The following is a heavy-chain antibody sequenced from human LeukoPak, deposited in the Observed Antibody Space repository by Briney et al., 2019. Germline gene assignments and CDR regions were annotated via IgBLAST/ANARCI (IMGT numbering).Heavy chain of an antibody. CDR3: ARHFGDAYRRSFDF. J-gene: IGHJ4*02. CDR1: GGSFSSYY. V-gene: IGHV4-59*08. D-gene: IGHD5-24*01. Sequence: SETLSLTCAVYGGSFSSYYWSWIRQPPGRGLEWIAYIYYTGSTNYNPSLKSRVTISVDTSKNQFSLKLSSVTAADTAVYYCARHFGDAYRRSFDFWGQGTLVTVSS. CDR2: IYYTGST.